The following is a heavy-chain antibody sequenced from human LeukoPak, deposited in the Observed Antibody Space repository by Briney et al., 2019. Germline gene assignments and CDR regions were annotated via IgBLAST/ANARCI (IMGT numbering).Heavy chain of an antibody. Sequence: GGSLRLSCAASGFTFSSYAMHWVRQAPGKGLEGVAVISYDGSNKYYADSVKGRFTISRDNSKNTLYLQMNSLRAEDTAVYYCARGVVVPAASIIPGDYWGQGTLVTVSS. CDR2: ISYDGSNK. CDR3: ARGVVVPAASIIPGDY. D-gene: IGHD2-2*01. V-gene: IGHV3-30-3*01. J-gene: IGHJ4*02. CDR1: GFTFSSYA.